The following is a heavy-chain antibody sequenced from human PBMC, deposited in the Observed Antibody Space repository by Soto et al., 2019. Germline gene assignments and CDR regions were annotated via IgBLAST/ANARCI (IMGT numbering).Heavy chain of an antibody. J-gene: IGHJ4*02. CDR2: IKSKTDGGTT. CDR1: GFTFSNAW. D-gene: IGHD6-19*01. V-gene: IGHV3-15*01. CDR3: TTGLTSGCAFDY. Sequence: GGSLRLSCAASGFTFSNAWISWVRQAPWKGLEWVGRIKSKTDGGTTDYAAPVKGRFTISRDDSKNTLYLQMNSLKTEDTAVYYCTTGLTSGCAFDYWGQGTLVAVSS.